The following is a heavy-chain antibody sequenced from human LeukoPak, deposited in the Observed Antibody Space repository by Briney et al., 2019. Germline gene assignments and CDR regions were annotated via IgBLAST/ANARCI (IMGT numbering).Heavy chain of an antibody. CDR2: IKQDGSEK. J-gene: IGHJ6*03. CDR3: ARAPYYDILTGPYWNGDYYYMDV. V-gene: IGHV3-7*01. D-gene: IGHD3-9*01. CDR1: GFTISSYW. Sequence: PGGSLRLSCAASGFTISSYWMNWVRQAPGKGLEWVANIKQDGSEKKYVDSVKGRFTISRDNTQNSLYLQMNNLRVEDTAVYYCARAPYYDILTGPYWNGDYYYMDVWGKGTTVTVSS.